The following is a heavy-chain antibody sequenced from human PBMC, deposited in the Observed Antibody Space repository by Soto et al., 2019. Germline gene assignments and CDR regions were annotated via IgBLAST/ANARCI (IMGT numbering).Heavy chain of an antibody. CDR2: IIADNGNT. D-gene: IGHD1-26*01. CDR1: GYTFTSYA. CDR3: ARGSGSFFPYFNY. V-gene: IGHV1-3*05. J-gene: IGHJ4*02. Sequence: QVHLVQSGAEEKKPGASVKVSCKASGYTFTSYAIHWVRQAPGQRLEWMGWIIADNGNTKYSQKFQGRVTITRDVSANRASLELISLRSEDTAVYYCARGSGSFFPYFNYWSQGPLVTVSS.